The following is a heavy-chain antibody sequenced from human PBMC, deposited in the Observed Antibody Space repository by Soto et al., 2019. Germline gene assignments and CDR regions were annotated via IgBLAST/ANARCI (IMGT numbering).Heavy chain of an antibody. CDR1: GGTFGSYA. J-gene: IGHJ4*02. V-gene: IGHV1-69*06. Sequence: QVQLVQSGAEVKKPGSSVKVSCKSSGGTFGSYAISWVRQAPGQGLEWMGGVIPIFGTPHYAQKFHGRVTITADIPTSKACLELSSLKSADTAVYYCAKIRWTISLQEEDAIWGQGTLVTVSS. D-gene: IGHD2-15*01. CDR2: VIPIFGTP. CDR3: AKIRWTISLQEEDAI.